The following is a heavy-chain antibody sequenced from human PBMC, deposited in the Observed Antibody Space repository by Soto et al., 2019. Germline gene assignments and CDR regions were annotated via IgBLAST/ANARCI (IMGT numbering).Heavy chain of an antibody. V-gene: IGHV4-59*01. CDR3: ARARHDYSNYYFDY. D-gene: IGHD4-4*01. J-gene: IGHJ4*02. CDR2: IYYSGST. CDR1: GGSISSYY. Sequence: PSETLSLTCTVSGGSISSYYWSWIRQPPGKGLEWIGYIYYSGSTNYNPSLKSRVTISVDTSKNQFSLKLSSVTAADTAVYYCARARHDYSNYYFDYWGQGTLVTVSS.